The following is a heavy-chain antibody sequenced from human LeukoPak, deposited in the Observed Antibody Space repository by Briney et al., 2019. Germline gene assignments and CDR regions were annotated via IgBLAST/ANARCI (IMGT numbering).Heavy chain of an antibody. CDR2: INPNSGGT. Sequence: ASVTVSCKASGYTFTGYYMHWVRQAPGQGLEWMGWINPNSGGTNYAQKFQGRVTMTRDTSISTAYMELSRLRSDDTAVYYCARDSHCSSTSCYDWFDPWGQGTLVTVSS. CDR3: ARDSHCSSTSCYDWFDP. V-gene: IGHV1-2*02. J-gene: IGHJ5*02. D-gene: IGHD2-2*01. CDR1: GYTFTGYY.